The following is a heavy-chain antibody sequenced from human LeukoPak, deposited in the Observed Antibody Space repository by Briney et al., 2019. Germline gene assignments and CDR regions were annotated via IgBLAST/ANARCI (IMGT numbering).Heavy chain of an antibody. J-gene: IGHJ3*02. CDR2: IYGGGST. V-gene: IGHV3-66*01. Sequence: PGGSLRLSCAASGFTVSSNYMSWVRQAPGKALEWLSVIYGGGSTYYADSVKGRFTISRDNSKNTLYLQMNSLRAEDTAVYYCAKIPYVYDSSGYYYAGAFDIWGQGTMVTVSS. CDR1: GFTVSSNY. CDR3: AKIPYVYDSSGYYYAGAFDI. D-gene: IGHD3-22*01.